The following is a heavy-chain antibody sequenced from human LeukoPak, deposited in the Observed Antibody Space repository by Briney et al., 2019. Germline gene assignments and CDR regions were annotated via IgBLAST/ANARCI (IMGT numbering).Heavy chain of an antibody. CDR2: TDHTGST. D-gene: IGHD6-13*01. CDR3: ARGRVSSSSWSSTYYYYFYIDV. CDR1: GDSISMHY. J-gene: IGHJ6*03. Sequence: SETLSLICSVSGDSISMHYWSWIRQPPGKGLEWIGYTDHTGSTNYNPSLNSRVTISRDMSKNHFSLELSSVTAADTAVYFCARGRVSSSSWSSTYYYYFYIDVWGKGTTVTVSS. V-gene: IGHV4-59*11.